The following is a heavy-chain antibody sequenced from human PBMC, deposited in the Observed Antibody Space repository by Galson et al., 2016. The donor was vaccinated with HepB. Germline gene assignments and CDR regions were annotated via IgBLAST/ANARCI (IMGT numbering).Heavy chain of an antibody. CDR1: GYTFTSYA. V-gene: IGHV1-18*01. Sequence: SVKVSCKASGYTFTSYAISWVRQAPAQALEYLGWIDTSNGNTNYPQKFQGSVTLTTDTSTSTTYMELRSLISDDTAVYYCARHYSSTWPAGLIFDSWGPGTRVTVSS. CDR2: IDTSNGNT. J-gene: IGHJ4*02. D-gene: IGHD6-6*01. CDR3: ARHYSSTWPAGLIFDS.